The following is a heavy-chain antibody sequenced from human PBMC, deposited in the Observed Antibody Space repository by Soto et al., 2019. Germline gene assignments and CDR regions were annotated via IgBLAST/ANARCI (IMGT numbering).Heavy chain of an antibody. V-gene: IGHV4-30-2*01. Sequence: QLQLQESGSGLVKPSQTLSLTCAGSGGSISSGGYSWSWIRQPPGKGLEWIGYIYHSGSTYYNPTLESRVTISVDRSKNQVSLKLSSVTAADTAVYYCARGMTTVTTFDYWGQGTLVTVSS. CDR1: GGSISSGGYS. CDR2: IYHSGST. J-gene: IGHJ4*02. CDR3: ARGMTTVTTFDY. D-gene: IGHD4-17*01.